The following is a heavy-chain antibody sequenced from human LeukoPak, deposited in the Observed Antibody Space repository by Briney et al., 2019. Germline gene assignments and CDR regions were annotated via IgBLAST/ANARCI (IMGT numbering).Heavy chain of an antibody. V-gene: IGHV1-8*03. CDR2: MNSNSGNK. D-gene: IGHD6-19*01. CDR3: ARPRGAVAGKTKDYCYYYMDC. Sequence: AVSEWLSYKASVYTFTSYDIHWVRQATGQGLEWMGCMNSNSGNKVYAEKLEGRVNIPRNTSIRTPYLELSSLRSEHSPVYYCARPRGAVAGKTKDYCYYYMDCWVKGTTVTVSS. CDR1: VYTFTSYD. J-gene: IGHJ6*03.